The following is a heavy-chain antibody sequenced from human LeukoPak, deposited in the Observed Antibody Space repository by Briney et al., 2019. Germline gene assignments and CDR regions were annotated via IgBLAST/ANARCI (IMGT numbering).Heavy chain of an antibody. V-gene: IGHV4-59*01. D-gene: IGHD3-22*01. Sequence: SETLSLTCTVSGGSISSYYWSWIRQPPGKGLEWIGYIYYTGSTNYNPSLKSRVTMSVDTSKNQFSLKLSSVTAADTAVYYCARESFVIVGNAFDIWGQGTMVTVSS. J-gene: IGHJ3*02. CDR3: ARESFVIVGNAFDI. CDR2: IYYTGST. CDR1: GGSISSYY.